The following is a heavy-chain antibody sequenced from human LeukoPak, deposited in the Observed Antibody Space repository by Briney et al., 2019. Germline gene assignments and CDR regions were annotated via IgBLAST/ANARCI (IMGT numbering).Heavy chain of an antibody. CDR3: AKGGYYYDSSGYDFDY. CDR1: GFTFSSYA. D-gene: IGHD3-22*01. J-gene: IGHJ4*02. CDR2: ISYDGSNK. Sequence: PGGSLRLSCAASGFTFSSYAMHWVRQAPGKGLEWVAVISYDGSNKYYADSVKGRFTISRDNSKNTLYLQMNSLRAEDTAVYYCAKGGYYYDSSGYDFDYWGQGTLVTVSS. V-gene: IGHV3-30*04.